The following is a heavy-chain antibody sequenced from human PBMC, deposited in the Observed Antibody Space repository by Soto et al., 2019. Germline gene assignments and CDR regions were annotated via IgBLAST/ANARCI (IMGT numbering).Heavy chain of an antibody. CDR3: ARVTIFGGNYGMDV. D-gene: IGHD3-3*01. Sequence: LRLSCAASGFTFSSYEMNWVRQAPGKGLEWVSYISSSGSTIYYADSVKGRFTISRDNAKNSLYLQMNSLRDEDTAVYYCARVTIFGGNYGMDVWGQGTTVTVSS. J-gene: IGHJ6*02. V-gene: IGHV3-48*03. CDR1: GFTFSSYE. CDR2: ISSSGSTI.